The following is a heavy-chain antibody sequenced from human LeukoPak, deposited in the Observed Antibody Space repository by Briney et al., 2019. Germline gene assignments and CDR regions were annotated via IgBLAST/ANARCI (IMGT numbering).Heavy chain of an antibody. CDR3: ARHPGAYYDFWRCYFPCWFGP. V-gene: IGHV4-39*01. J-gene: IGHJ5*02. CDR2: IYYSGST. Sequence: SETLSLTCTVSGGSISSSSYYWGWIRQPPGKGLEWIGSIYYSGSTYYNPSLKSRVTISVDTSKNQFSLKLSSVTAADTAVYYLARHPGAYYDFWRCYFPCWFGPWGQGTLVTVSS. D-gene: IGHD3-3*01. CDR1: GGSISSSSYY.